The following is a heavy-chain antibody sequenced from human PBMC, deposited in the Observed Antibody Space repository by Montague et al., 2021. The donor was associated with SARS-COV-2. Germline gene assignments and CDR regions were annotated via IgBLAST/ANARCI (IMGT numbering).Heavy chain of an antibody. Sequence: SETLSLTCSVSGGSFDNYYWSWVRQSPGKGLEYIGYIHYSGRTYYNPSLRSRVTISIDTSKNQFSLKLMSVTAAETAIYFCARRIVTYYWYFDLWGRGTLVTVSS. CDR1: GGSFDNYY. CDR3: ARRIVTYYWYFDL. D-gene: IGHD2-15*01. V-gene: IGHV4-59*01. J-gene: IGHJ2*01. CDR2: IHYSGRT.